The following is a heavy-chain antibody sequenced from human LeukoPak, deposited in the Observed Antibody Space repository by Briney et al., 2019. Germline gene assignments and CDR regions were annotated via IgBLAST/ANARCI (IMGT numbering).Heavy chain of an antibody. CDR2: IIPILGIA. CDR3: ARDSQFESYYDFWSGYYPPDY. D-gene: IGHD3-3*01. CDR1: GGTFSSYA. Sequence: ASVKVSCKASGGTFSSYAISWARQAPGQGLEWMGRIIPILGIANYAQKFQGRVTITADKSTSTAYMELSSLRSEDTAVYYCARDSQFESYYDFWSGYYPPDYWGQGTLVTVSS. V-gene: IGHV1-69*04. J-gene: IGHJ4*02.